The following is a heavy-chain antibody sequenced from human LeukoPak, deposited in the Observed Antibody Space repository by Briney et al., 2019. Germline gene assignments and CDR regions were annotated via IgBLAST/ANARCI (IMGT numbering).Heavy chain of an antibody. D-gene: IGHD1-1*01. Sequence: GGSPRLSCAASGFTFSSYSMNWVRRAPGKGVEWGSYISNSSSTIYYTDSVKGRFTISRDNAKNSLYLQMNTLRAEDTAVYYCTRALADDSYYSYYYMYVYGKGHTAIVS. J-gene: IGHJ6*03. CDR2: ISNSSSTI. CDR1: GFTFSSYS. V-gene: IGHV3-48*01. CDR3: TRALADDSYYSYYYMYV.